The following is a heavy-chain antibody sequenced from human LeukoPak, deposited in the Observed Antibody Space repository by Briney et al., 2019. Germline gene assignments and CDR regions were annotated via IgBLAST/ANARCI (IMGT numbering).Heavy chain of an antibody. CDR3: ARARWQLVPYFDA. D-gene: IGHD6-6*01. J-gene: IGHJ4*02. V-gene: IGHV1-2*02. Sequence: ASVNVSCKSSGYTFTDYYMHWDREAPGQGLEWMGWINPNSGGTNFAQKFQGRVAMTRDTSISTAYMELGSLRSDDTAVYYCARARWQLVPYFDAWGQGTLVTVSS. CDR2: INPNSGGT. CDR1: GYTFTDYY.